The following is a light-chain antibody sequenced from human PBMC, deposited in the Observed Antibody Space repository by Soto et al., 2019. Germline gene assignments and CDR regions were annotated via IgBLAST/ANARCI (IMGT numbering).Light chain of an antibody. V-gene: IGLV2-14*03. J-gene: IGLJ1*01. CDR2: DVT. CDR3: NSYTTSGAYV. Sequence: QSVLTQPASVSGSPGQSITISCGGSRDDVGGYDYVSWYQHHPGKAPKVMIYDVTNRPSGVSDRFSGSKSGNTASLTISGLQAEDEADYYCNSYTTSGAYVFGTGTKLTVL. CDR1: RDDVGGYDY.